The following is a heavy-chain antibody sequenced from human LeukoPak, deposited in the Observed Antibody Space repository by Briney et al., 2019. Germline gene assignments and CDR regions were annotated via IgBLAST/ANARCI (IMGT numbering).Heavy chain of an antibody. CDR1: SGNS. CDR3: ARRYCNSGICYFYDY. V-gene: IGHV4-38-2*01. CDR2: VFQDGNT. Sequence: SETLSLTCAVSSGNSWDWIRQPPGKGLEWIGSVFQDGNTYYNPSLKSRVIISLDTSKKQFSLKLISVTAADTAMYYCARRYCNSGICYFYDYWGQRTLVTVSP. J-gene: IGHJ4*02. D-gene: IGHD2-8*01.